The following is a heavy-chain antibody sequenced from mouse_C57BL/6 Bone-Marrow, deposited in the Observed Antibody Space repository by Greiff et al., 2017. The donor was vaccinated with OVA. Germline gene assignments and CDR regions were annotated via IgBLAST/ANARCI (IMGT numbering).Heavy chain of an antibody. CDR1: GYTFTSYW. CDR2: IYPGSGST. Sequence: QVQLQQPGAELVKPGASVKMSCKASGYTFTSYWITWVKQRPGQGLEWIGDIYPGSGSTNYNEKFKSKATLTVDTSSSTAYMQLSSLTSEDSAVYYCARRLTCGSSLFAYWGQGTLVTVSA. J-gene: IGHJ3*01. CDR3: ARRLTCGSSLFAY. D-gene: IGHD1-1*01. V-gene: IGHV1-55*01.